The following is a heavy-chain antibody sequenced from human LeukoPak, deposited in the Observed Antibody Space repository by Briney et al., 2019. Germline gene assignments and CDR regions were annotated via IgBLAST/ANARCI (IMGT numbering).Heavy chain of an antibody. CDR1: GGSISSYY. CDR2: IYYSGTT. Sequence: PSETLSLTCTVSGGSISSYYWSWIRQPPGKGLEWIGHIYYSGTTKYNPSLTSRVTISLDTSKNQFSLKLSSVTAADTAVYYCARVTPYSSGWYPDYRGQGTLVTVSS. CDR3: ARVTPYSSGWYPDY. D-gene: IGHD6-19*01. V-gene: IGHV4-59*01. J-gene: IGHJ4*02.